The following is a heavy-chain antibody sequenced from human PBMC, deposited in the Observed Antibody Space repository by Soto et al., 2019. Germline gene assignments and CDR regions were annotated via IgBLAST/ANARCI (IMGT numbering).Heavy chain of an antibody. V-gene: IGHV3-11*01. CDR3: ARVGASPYNWFAP. CDR2: ISSSGSTI. CDR1: GFTFSDYY. J-gene: IGHJ5*02. Sequence: GGSLRLSCAASGFTFSDYYMSWIRQAPGKGLEWVSYISSSGSTIYYADSVKGRFTISRDNAKNTLYLQMNSLRAEDTAVYYCARVGASPYNWFAPWGQGTLVTVSS.